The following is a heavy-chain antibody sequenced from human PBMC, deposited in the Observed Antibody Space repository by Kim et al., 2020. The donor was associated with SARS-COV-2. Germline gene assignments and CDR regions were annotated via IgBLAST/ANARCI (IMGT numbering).Heavy chain of an antibody. J-gene: IGHJ4*02. V-gene: IGHV4-34*01. CDR3: ASMSSPGLD. Sequence: SETLSLTCAVYGGSFSGYYWSWIRQPQGKGLEWIGEINHSGSTNYNPSLKSRVPISVDTSKNQFSLKLSSVTAADTAVYYCASMSSPGLDWGQGTLVTVSS. CDR2: INHSGST. CDR1: GGSFSGYY. D-gene: IGHD6-13*01.